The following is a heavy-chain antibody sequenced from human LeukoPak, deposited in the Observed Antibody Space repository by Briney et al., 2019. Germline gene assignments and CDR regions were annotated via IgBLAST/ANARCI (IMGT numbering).Heavy chain of an antibody. J-gene: IGHJ4*02. CDR2: IYHSGST. CDR3: ASSGYSSSWYPGY. Sequence: SETLSLTCAVSGGSISSSNWWSWVRQPPGKGLEWIGEIYHSGSTNYNPSLKSRVTISVDRSKNQFSLKLSSVTAADTAVYYCASSGYSSSWYPGYWGQGTLVTVSS. V-gene: IGHV4-4*02. CDR1: GGSISSSNW. D-gene: IGHD6-13*01.